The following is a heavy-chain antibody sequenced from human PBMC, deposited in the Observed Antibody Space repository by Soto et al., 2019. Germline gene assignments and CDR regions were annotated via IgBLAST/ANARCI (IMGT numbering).Heavy chain of an antibody. CDR2: IIPIFGTA. J-gene: IGHJ5*02. CDR1: GGTFSSYA. V-gene: IGHV1-69*13. Sequence: ASVKVSCKASGGTFSSYAISWVRQAPGQGLEWMGGIIPIFGTANYAQKFQGRVTITADESTSTAYMELSSLRSEDTAVYYCARAKRGSYYYDSSGYYYEYNWFDPWGQGTLVTVSS. D-gene: IGHD3-22*01. CDR3: ARAKRGSYYYDSSGYYYEYNWFDP.